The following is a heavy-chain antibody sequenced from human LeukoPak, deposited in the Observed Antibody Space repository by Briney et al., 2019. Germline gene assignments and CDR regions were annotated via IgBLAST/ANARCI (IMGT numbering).Heavy chain of an antibody. D-gene: IGHD4-17*01. Sequence: GGSLRLSCAASGFTFSSYAMSWVRQAPGKGLEWVSSISISGGTTYYTDSVKGRFTISRENSKSTLYLQMNNLRADDTAVYYCANEIRPNDYWGQGTLVTVSS. CDR1: GFTFSSYA. V-gene: IGHV3-23*01. CDR2: ISISGGTT. J-gene: IGHJ4*02. CDR3: ANEIRPNDY.